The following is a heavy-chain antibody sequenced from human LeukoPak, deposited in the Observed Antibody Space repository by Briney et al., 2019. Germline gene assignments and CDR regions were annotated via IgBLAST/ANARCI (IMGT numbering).Heavy chain of an antibody. D-gene: IGHD1-26*01. CDR3: ARHGKLSASRNWFDP. Sequence: GESLKISCKGSGYGFSSYWIGWVRQMPGKGLEYMGIICPGDSDTRYSQSFQGQVTISANKSITTAYLQWSSLKASDTAIYYCARHGKLSASRNWFDPWGQGTLVTVSS. CDR2: ICPGDSDT. J-gene: IGHJ5*02. CDR1: GYGFSSYW. V-gene: IGHV5-51*01.